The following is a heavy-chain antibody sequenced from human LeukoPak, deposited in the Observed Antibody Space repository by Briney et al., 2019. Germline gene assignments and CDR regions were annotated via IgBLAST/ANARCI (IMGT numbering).Heavy chain of an antibody. CDR3: ARGNRDSSGFYFYYGMDV. CDR2: ISWDSLNI. Sequence: GESLRLSCAASGFTFDDYAMFWVRQAPGKGLEWVSGISWDSLNIGYAASVKGRFTISRDNAKNSVYLQMNSLRADDTAFYYCARGNRDSSGFYFYYGMDVWGQGTTVTVSS. D-gene: IGHD6-19*01. J-gene: IGHJ6*02. V-gene: IGHV3-9*01. CDR1: GFTFDDYA.